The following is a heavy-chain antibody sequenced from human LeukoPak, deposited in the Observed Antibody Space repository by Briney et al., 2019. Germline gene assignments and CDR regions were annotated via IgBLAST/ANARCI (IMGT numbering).Heavy chain of an antibody. Sequence: ASVKVSCKASGYTFTSYYMHWVRQAPGQGLEWMGIINPSGGSTSYAQKFQGRVTMTRDMSTSTVYMELSRLRSDDTAIYYCASGRAYGDPIDAFDIWGQGTMVTVSS. D-gene: IGHD4-17*01. CDR1: GYTFTSYY. CDR3: ASGRAYGDPIDAFDI. V-gene: IGHV1-46*01. CDR2: INPSGGST. J-gene: IGHJ3*02.